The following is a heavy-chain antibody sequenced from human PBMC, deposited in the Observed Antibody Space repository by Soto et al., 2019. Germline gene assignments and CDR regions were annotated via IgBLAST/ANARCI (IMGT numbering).Heavy chain of an antibody. D-gene: IGHD5-18*01. V-gene: IGHV3-23*01. CDR1: GFTFSSYV. J-gene: IGHJ4*02. Sequence: GGSLRLSCAASGFTFSSYVMTWVRQAPGKGLEWVSTISSSGGTTYYADPVKGRFTISRDNSKDSLYLQMNSPRAEDTAVYYCAKGRYSSEYWGQGTRVTVSS. CDR3: AKGRYSSEY. CDR2: ISSSGGTT.